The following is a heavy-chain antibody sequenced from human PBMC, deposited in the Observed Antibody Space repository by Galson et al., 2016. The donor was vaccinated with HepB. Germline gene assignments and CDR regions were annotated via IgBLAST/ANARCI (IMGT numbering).Heavy chain of an antibody. D-gene: IGHD3-9*01. Sequence: SETLSLTCTVSGDSMSNYYWSWIRQPPGKGLEWIGYIYYRGKTNYNPSLKSRLTISEDTSKSQFSLKLTSVTAADTAVYYCAWWGAWHILTGYEYFFDDWSQGILVTVSS. V-gene: IGHV4-59*01. CDR3: AWWGAWHILTGYEYFFDD. J-gene: IGHJ4*02. CDR2: IYYRGKT. CDR1: GDSMSNYY.